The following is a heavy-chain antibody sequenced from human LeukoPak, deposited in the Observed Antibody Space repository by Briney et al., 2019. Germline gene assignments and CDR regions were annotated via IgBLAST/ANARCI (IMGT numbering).Heavy chain of an antibody. Sequence: PSETLSLTCTVSGGSISSYYWSWIRQPPGKGLEWIGYIYYSGSTNYNPSLKSRVTISVDTSKNQFSLKLSSVTAADTAVYYCARDLEGVYYESSGSNAFDIWGQGTMVTVSS. CDR3: ARDLEGVYYESSGSNAFDI. CDR2: IYYSGST. D-gene: IGHD3-22*01. V-gene: IGHV4-59*01. CDR1: GGSISSYY. J-gene: IGHJ3*02.